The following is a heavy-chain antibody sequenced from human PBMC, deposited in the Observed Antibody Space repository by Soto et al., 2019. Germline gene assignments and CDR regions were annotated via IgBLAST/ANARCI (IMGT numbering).Heavy chain of an antibody. Sequence: LQSGGGVVQHGESLRLSCAASGFSLRDHALSWVRQAAGGGLEWVSGISGSEDRTNYADFVRGRFIISKDRAKNTLYLDMSGLRVDDTAVYFCGRTYRGGWGQGTLFTVSS. CDR1: GFSLRDHA. CDR3: GRTYRGG. V-gene: IGHV3-23*01. D-gene: IGHD4-4*01. CDR2: ISGSEDRT. J-gene: IGHJ4*02.